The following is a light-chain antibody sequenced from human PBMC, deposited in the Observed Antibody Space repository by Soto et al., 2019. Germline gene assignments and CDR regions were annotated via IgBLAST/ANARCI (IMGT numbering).Light chain of an antibody. CDR2: SNN. CDR1: SSNIGSNT. V-gene: IGLV1-44*01. J-gene: IGLJ2*01. Sequence: VLTQPPSASGTPGQRVTISCSGSSSNIGSNTVNWYQQLPGTAPKLLIYSNNQRPSGVPDRFSGSKSGTSASLAISGLQSEDEADYSCAAWDDSLNVLFGGGTKVTVL. CDR3: AAWDDSLNVL.